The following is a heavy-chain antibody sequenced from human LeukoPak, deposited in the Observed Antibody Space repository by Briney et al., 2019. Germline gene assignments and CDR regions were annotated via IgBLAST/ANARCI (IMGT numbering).Heavy chain of an antibody. Sequence: GGSLRLSCAASGFTFSSYSMNWVRQAPGKGLEWVSSISSSSSYIYYADSVKGRFTISRDNAKNSLYLQMNSLRAEDTAVYYCARDRGYSGYDAFLDYSGQGTLVTASS. J-gene: IGHJ4*02. D-gene: IGHD5-12*01. CDR2: ISSSSSYI. V-gene: IGHV3-21*01. CDR1: GFTFSSYS. CDR3: ARDRGYSGYDAFLDY.